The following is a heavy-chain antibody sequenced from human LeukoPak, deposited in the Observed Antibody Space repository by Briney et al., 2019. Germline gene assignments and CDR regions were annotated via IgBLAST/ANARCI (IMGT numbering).Heavy chain of an antibody. Sequence: GGSLRLSCEVSGFTIRNQWMSWVRQAPGKGLEWVANIKEDGREKYYVDSVKGRFTISRDNGKNSLYLQMNSLRAEDTAVYYCARRLTVATKGYYMDVWGKGTTATVSS. CDR2: IKEDGREK. J-gene: IGHJ6*03. D-gene: IGHD5-12*01. V-gene: IGHV3-7*01. CDR3: ARRLTVATKGYYMDV. CDR1: GFTIRNQW.